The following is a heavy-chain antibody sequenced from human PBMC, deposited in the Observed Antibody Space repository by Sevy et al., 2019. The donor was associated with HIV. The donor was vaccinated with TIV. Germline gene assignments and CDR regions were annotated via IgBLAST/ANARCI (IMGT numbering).Heavy chain of an antibody. CDR1: GFTLSSYW. CDR2: IKQDGSEK. D-gene: IGHD3-22*01. Sequence: GGSLRLSCAASGFTLSSYWMSWVRQAPGKGLEWVANIKQDGSEKYYVDSVKGRFTISRDNAKNSLDLQMNSLRVEDTAAYYCARARAYYYDNSGYSFDYWGQGTLVTVSS. J-gene: IGHJ4*02. V-gene: IGHV3-7*01. CDR3: ARARAYYYDNSGYSFDY.